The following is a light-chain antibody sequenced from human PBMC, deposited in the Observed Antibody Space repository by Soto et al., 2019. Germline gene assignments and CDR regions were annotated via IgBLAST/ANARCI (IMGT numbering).Light chain of an antibody. J-gene: IGKJ4*01. CDR3: QQRVDGLI. CDR2: DAS. V-gene: IGKV3D-11*02. CDR1: QSVSIY. Sequence: DIVLTQSPGTLYLSPGDRATLSCRASQSVSIYLAWYQQKPGQAHSLLIYDASNRVTGIPARFSGSGAGKVFTLTIGSVEAADFAVCCCQQRVDGLIFGGGTTLEIK.